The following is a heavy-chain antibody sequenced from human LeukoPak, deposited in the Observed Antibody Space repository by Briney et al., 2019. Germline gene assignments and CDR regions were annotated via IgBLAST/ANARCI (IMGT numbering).Heavy chain of an antibody. CDR1: GYTFTNYY. J-gene: IGHJ4*02. D-gene: IGHD6-19*01. V-gene: IGHV1-46*01. CDR2: INPSGGST. Sequence: ASVKVSCKASGYTFTNYYIHWVRQAPGQGLEWMGIINPSGGSTNYAQKFQGRVTMTRDTSTSTAYMELSSLRSEDTAVYYCARANSSGGTDGYFDYWGQGTLVTVSS. CDR3: ARANSSGGTDGYFDY.